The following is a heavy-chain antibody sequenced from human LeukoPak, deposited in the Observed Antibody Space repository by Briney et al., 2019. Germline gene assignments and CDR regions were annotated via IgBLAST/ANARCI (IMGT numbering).Heavy chain of an antibody. CDR1: GFTFSSYG. CDR2: IKQDGSEK. CDR3: ARQGYGGPYYFDY. V-gene: IGHV3-7*01. Sequence: GGSLRLSCAASGFTFSSYGMHWVRQAPGKGLEWVANIKQDGSEKYYVDSVKGRFTISRDNAKNSLYLQMNSLRAEDTAVYYCARQGYGGPYYFDYWGQGTLVTVSS. D-gene: IGHD4-23*01. J-gene: IGHJ4*02.